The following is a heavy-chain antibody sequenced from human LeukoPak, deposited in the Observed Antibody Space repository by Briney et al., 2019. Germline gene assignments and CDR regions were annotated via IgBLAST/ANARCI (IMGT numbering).Heavy chain of an antibody. Sequence: GGSLRLSCAASGFTFDDYAMHWVRQAPGKGLEWVSGISWNSGSIGYADSVKGRFTISRDNAKNSLYLQMNSLRAEDTALYYCAKDFGGSGSYYYYGMDVWGQGTTVTVSS. V-gene: IGHV3-9*01. CDR1: GFTFDDYA. D-gene: IGHD3-10*01. CDR2: ISWNSGSI. J-gene: IGHJ6*02. CDR3: AKDFGGSGSYYYYGMDV.